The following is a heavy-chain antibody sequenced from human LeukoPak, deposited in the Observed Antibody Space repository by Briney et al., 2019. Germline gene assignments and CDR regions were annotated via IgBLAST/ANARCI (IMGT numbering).Heavy chain of an antibody. CDR2: IKSQPHGGTT. V-gene: IGHV3-15*07. CDR3: TRSGGYSSGWYRDY. CDR1: TFTFNKAW. Sequence: GGSLRLSCTVSTFTFNKAWMNWVRQSPGKGLEWVARIKSQPHGGTTDYAAAVKGRFTISRDDSRSTLYLQMNSLRSEDTAVYYCTRSGGYSSGWYRDYWGQGTLVTVSS. J-gene: IGHJ4*02. D-gene: IGHD6-19*01.